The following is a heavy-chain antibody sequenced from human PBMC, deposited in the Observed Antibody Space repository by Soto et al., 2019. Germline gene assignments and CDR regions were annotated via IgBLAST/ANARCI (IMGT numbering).Heavy chain of an antibody. D-gene: IGHD4-17*01. CDR3: ARRRGRDYRYWYFDV. Sequence: EVQLLESGGGLVQPGESLRLSCAASGFTFSGYAMSWVRQAPGKGLEWVSTITGGGYSTYYADSVQGLFTISRENAKNTLSLEMNSLRAEDTAEYYCARRRGRDYRYWYFDVWGRGAQVTVSS. J-gene: IGHJ2*01. V-gene: IGHV3-23*01. CDR1: GFTFSGYA. CDR2: ITGGGYST.